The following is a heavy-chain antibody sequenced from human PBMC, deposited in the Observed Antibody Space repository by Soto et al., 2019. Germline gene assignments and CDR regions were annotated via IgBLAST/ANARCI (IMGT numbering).Heavy chain of an antibody. J-gene: IGHJ4*02. CDR3: ARRGSGSYYDH. CDR1: GFTFSSYA. D-gene: IGHD1-26*01. Sequence: EVQLLESGGGLVQPGGSLRLSCAASGFTFSSYAMRWVRQAPGKGLEWVSAISGSGDSTYYADSVKGRFTISRDNSKNTLYLQMNSLRGEDTAVYHCARRGSGSYYDHWGQGTLVTVSS. CDR2: ISGSGDST. V-gene: IGHV3-23*01.